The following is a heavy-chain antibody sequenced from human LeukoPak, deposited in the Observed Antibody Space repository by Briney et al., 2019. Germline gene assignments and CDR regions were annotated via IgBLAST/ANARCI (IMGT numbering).Heavy chain of an antibody. CDR2: ISSDSSYI. CDR3: ARDHGSGSTDYFDS. Sequence: GGSLRLSCAASGFTFSRYAMNWVRQIPGRGLEWVSCISSDSSYIHYEDSVKGRFTISRDNAKNSLSLVMNSLRVEDTAVYYCARDHGSGSTDYFDSWGQGTLVTVSA. CDR1: GFTFSRYA. J-gene: IGHJ4*02. D-gene: IGHD2-15*01. V-gene: IGHV3-21*06.